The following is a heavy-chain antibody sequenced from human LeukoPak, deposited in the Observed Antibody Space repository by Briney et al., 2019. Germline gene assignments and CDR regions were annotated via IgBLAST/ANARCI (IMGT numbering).Heavy chain of an antibody. CDR1: GYSISSGYY. D-gene: IGHD1-26*01. CDR2: IYHSGST. CDR3: ARHRSGSPVSAFDI. Sequence: PSETLSLTCAVSGYSISSGYYWGWIRQPPGKGLEWIGSIYHSGSTYSNPSLKSRVTISVDTSKNQFSLKLSSVTAADTAVYYCARHRSGSPVSAFDIWGQGTMVTVSS. V-gene: IGHV4-38-2*01. J-gene: IGHJ3*02.